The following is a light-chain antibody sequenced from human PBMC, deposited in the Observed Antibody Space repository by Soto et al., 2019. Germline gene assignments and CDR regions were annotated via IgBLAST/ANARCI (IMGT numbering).Light chain of an antibody. V-gene: IGKV3-20*01. CDR1: QSVSSSY. CDR3: QQYGSSPIT. J-gene: IGKJ5*01. Sequence: EIVLTQSPGTQSLSPGERATLSCRASQSVSSSYLAWYQQKPGQAPRLLIYGASRRATGIPDRFSGSGSGTAFSLTISRLEPEDFAVYFCQQYGSSPITFGQGTRLEIK. CDR2: GAS.